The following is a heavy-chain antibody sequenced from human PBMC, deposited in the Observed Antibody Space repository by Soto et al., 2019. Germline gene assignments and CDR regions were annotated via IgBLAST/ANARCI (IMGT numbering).Heavy chain of an antibody. CDR3: ARYTHGYPYDY. V-gene: IGHV3-13*01. D-gene: IGHD5-18*01. CDR1: GFTFSSYD. J-gene: IGHJ4*02. CDR2: IGTAGDT. Sequence: GGSLRLSCAASGFTFSSYDMHWVRQATGKGLEWVSAIGTAGDTYYPGSVKGRFTISRENAENSLYLQMNSLRAGDTAVYYCARYTHGYPYDYWGQGTLVTVSS.